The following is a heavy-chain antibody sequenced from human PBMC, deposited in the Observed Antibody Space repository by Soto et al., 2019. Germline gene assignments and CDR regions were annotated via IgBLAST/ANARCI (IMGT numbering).Heavy chain of an antibody. Sequence: SETLSLTCTVSGDSIRSINNYWGWIRQPPGKGLEWSGNIYYDGSTFYNPSLKSRVAMSIDTSKNQFSLKLSSVTAADTAVYYCARGTGSSWYLYYYYGMDVWGQGTTVTVSS. CDR1: GDSIRSINNY. CDR2: IYYDGST. J-gene: IGHJ6*02. D-gene: IGHD6-13*01. V-gene: IGHV4-39*01. CDR3: ARGTGSSWYLYYYYGMDV.